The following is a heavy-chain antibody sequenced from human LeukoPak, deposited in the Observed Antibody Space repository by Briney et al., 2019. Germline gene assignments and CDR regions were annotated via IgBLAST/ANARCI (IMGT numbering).Heavy chain of an antibody. J-gene: IGHJ4*02. CDR2: IIPIFGTA. CDR3: ASPPPMTRLNSYGLYYFDY. V-gene: IGHV1-69*01. Sequence: GASVKVSCKASGGTFSSYAISWVRQAPGQGLEWMGGIIPIFGTANYAQKFQGRVTITADESTSTAYMELSSLRSEDTAVYYCASPPPMTRLNSYGLYYFDYWGQGTLVTVSS. CDR1: GGTFSSYA. D-gene: IGHD5-18*01.